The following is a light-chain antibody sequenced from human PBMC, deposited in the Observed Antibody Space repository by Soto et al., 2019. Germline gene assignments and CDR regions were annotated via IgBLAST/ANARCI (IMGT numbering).Light chain of an antibody. V-gene: IGKV3-20*01. J-gene: IGKJ4*01. CDR3: QQYGSSPT. Sequence: EIVLTQSPGTLSLSPGERATLSCRASQSVSSYYLAWYQQKPGQAPRLLIYGASSRATGIPDRFSGSGSGTDFTLTISRLEPEDFAVYYCQQYGSSPTFGGGTKVEI. CDR1: QSVSSYY. CDR2: GAS.